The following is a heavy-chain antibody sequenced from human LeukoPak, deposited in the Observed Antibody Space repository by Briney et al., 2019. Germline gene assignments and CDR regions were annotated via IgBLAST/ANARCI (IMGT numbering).Heavy chain of an antibody. Sequence: PGGSLRLSCSASGFTFSSYAMHWVRQAPGKGLEYVSAISSNGGSTYYADSVKGRFTISRDNSKNTLYLQMSSLRAEDTAVYYCVKDIVVAPAEGAVDPWGQGTLVTVSS. V-gene: IGHV3-64D*06. CDR1: GFTFSSYA. CDR3: VKDIVVAPAEGAVDP. CDR2: ISSNGGST. J-gene: IGHJ5*02. D-gene: IGHD2-2*01.